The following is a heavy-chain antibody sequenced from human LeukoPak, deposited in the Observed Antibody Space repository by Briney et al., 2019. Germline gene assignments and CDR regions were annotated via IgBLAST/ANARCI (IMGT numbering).Heavy chain of an antibody. CDR1: GFTFSSYS. J-gene: IGHJ5*02. CDR3: ASPGIAVAVGP. CDR2: ISYSSSTI. D-gene: IGHD6-19*01. V-gene: IGHV3-48*01. Sequence: GGSLRLSCAASGFTFSSYSMNWARQAPGKGLEWVSYISYSSSTIYYADSVKGRFTISRDNSKNTLYLQMNSLRAEDTAIYYCASPGIAVAVGPWGQGTLVTVSS.